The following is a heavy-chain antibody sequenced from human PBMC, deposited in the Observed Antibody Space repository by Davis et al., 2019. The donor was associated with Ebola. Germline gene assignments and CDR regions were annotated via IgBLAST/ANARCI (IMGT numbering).Heavy chain of an antibody. D-gene: IGHD3-22*01. CDR2: ISAYNGNT. J-gene: IGHJ5*02. CDR1: GYTFPRYG. CDR3: ARGVTMIVVGWFDP. Sequence: AASVKVSCKASGYTFPRYGISWVRKAPGQGLEWMGWISAYNGNTNYAQKLQGRVTMTTDTSTSTAYMELRSLRSDDTAVYYCARGVTMIVVGWFDPWGQGTLVTVSS. V-gene: IGHV1-18*01.